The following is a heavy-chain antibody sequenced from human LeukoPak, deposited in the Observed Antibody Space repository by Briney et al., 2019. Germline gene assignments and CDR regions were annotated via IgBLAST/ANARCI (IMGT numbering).Heavy chain of an antibody. V-gene: IGHV1-2*02. J-gene: IGHJ5*02. CDR1: GYTFTGYY. CDR3: ARIRITMVRGVIGWFDP. Sequence: GASVKVSCKASGYTFTGYYMHWVRQAPGQGLEWMGWINPNSGGTNYAQKFQGRVTMTRDTSISTAYMELSRLRSDDTAVYYCARIRITMVRGVIGWFDPWGQGTLVTVSS. CDR2: INPNSGGT. D-gene: IGHD3-10*01.